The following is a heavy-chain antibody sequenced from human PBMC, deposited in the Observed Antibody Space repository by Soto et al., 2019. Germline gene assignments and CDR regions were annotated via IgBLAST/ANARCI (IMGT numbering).Heavy chain of an antibody. Sequence: SETLSLTCAVYGVSFSGYYWSWIRQPPGKGLEWIGEINHSGSTNYNPSLKSRVTISVDTSKNQFSLKLSSVTAADTAVYYCARGPAGTTYWFDPWGQGTLVTVSS. D-gene: IGHD1-1*01. V-gene: IGHV4-34*01. CDR1: GVSFSGYY. J-gene: IGHJ5*02. CDR3: ARGPAGTTYWFDP. CDR2: INHSGST.